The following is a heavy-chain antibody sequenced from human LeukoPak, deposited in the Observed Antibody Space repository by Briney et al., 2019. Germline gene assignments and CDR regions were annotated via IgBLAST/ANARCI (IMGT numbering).Heavy chain of an antibody. V-gene: IGHV3-30-3*01. CDR3: ARGRAPTAMATSFDY. CDR2: ISYDGSNK. CDR1: GFTFSSYA. D-gene: IGHD5-18*01. Sequence: GGSLRLSCAASGFTFSSYAMHWVRQAPGKGLEWVAVISYDGSNKYYADSVKGRFTISRDNSKNTLYLQMNSLRAEDTAVYYCARGRAPTAMATSFDYWGQGTLVTVSS. J-gene: IGHJ4*02.